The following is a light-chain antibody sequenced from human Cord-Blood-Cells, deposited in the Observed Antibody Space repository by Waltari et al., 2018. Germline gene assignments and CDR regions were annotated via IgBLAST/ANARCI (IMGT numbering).Light chain of an antibody. CDR1: SRDDGGYNY. CDR2: DVS. CDR3: SSYTSSSTWV. J-gene: IGLJ3*02. Sequence: QSSLTQPASVSGSPGQSITISCTGTSRDDGGYNYFSWYQQHPGKAPKLMIYDVSKRPSGVSNRFSGSKSGNTASLTISGLQAEDEADYYCSSYTSSSTWVFGGGTKLTVL. V-gene: IGLV2-14*01.